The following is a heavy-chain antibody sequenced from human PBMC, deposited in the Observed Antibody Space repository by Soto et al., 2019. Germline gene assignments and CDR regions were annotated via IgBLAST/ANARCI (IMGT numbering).Heavy chain of an antibody. D-gene: IGHD2-8*01. CDR3: AGARGLMDDGMDV. V-gene: IGHV3-33*01. J-gene: IGHJ6*02. CDR1: GFTFSSYG. CDR2: IWYDGSNK. Sequence: QVQLVESGGGVVQPGRSLRLSCAASGFTFSSYGTHWVRQAPGKGLEWVAVIWYDGSNKYYADSVKGRFTISRDNSKNTLYLQMNSLRAEDTAVYYCAGARGLMDDGMDVWGQGTTVTVSS.